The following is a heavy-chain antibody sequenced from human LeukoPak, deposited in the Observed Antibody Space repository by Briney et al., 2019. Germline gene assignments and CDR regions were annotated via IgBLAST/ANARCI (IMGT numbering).Heavy chain of an antibody. V-gene: IGHV4-59*08. CDR2: IYYSGST. Sequence: SETLSLTCTVSGGSISSYYWSWIRQPPGKGLEWIGYIYYSGSTNYNPSLKSRVTISVDTSKNQFSLKLSSVTAADTVVYYCASSKGMATIRPFDYWGQGTLVTVSS. CDR3: ASSKGMATIRPFDY. J-gene: IGHJ4*02. CDR1: GGSISSYY. D-gene: IGHD5-24*01.